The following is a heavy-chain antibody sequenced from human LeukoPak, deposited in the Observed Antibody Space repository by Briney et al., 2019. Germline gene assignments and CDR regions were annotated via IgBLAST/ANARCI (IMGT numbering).Heavy chain of an antibody. V-gene: IGHV1-18*01. CDR1: GYTFTSYG. D-gene: IGHD3-10*01. Sequence: ASVKVSCKASGYTFTSYGISWVRQAPGQGLEWMGWIRAYNGNTNYAQKLQGRVTMTTDTSTSTAYMELRSLRSDDTAVYYCAREEIWFGELFVPQHFDYWGQGTLVTVSS. J-gene: IGHJ4*02. CDR2: IRAYNGNT. CDR3: AREEIWFGELFVPQHFDY.